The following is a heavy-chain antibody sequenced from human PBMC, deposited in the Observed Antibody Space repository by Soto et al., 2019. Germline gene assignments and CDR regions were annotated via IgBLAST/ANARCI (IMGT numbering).Heavy chain of an antibody. CDR2: IKSKTDGGTT. J-gene: IGHJ6*02. CDR3: TTDGIAAAGTYYYYYGMDV. D-gene: IGHD6-13*01. V-gene: IGHV3-15*07. Sequence: PGGSLRLSCAASGFTFSNAWMNWVRQAPGKGLEWVGRIKSKTDGGTTDYAAPVKGRFTISRDDSKNTLYLQMNSLKTEDTAVYYCTTDGIAAAGTYYYYYGMDVWGQGTTVTVSS. CDR1: GFTFSNAW.